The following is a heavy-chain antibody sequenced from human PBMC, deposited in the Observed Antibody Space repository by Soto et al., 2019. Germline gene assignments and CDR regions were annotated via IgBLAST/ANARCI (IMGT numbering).Heavy chain of an antibody. Sequence: SETLSLTCTVSGGSISSGGYYWSWIRQHPGKGLEWIGYIYYSGSTYYNPSLKSRVTISVDTSKNQFSLKLSSVTAADTAVYYCARSSVAGISWFDPWGQGTLVTVSS. CDR1: GGSISSGGYY. CDR2: IYYSGST. J-gene: IGHJ5*02. CDR3: ARSSVAGISWFDP. V-gene: IGHV4-31*03. D-gene: IGHD6-19*01.